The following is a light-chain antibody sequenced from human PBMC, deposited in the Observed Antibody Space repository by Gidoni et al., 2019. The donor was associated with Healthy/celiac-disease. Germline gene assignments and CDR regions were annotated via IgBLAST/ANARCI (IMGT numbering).Light chain of an antibody. V-gene: IGKV3-15*01. CDR1: QSVSSN. CDR3: QQYNNWPPDT. CDR2: GAS. Sequence: ELVMTHSPATLSVSPGERATLSCRASQSVSSNLAWYQQKRGQARRLLIYGASTRDTGIPARVSGSGSGTEFTLTISSMQSEDFAVYYCQQYNNWPPDTFGQGTKLEIK. J-gene: IGKJ2*01.